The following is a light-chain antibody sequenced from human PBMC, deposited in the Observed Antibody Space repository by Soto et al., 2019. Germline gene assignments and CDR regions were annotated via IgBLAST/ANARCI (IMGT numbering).Light chain of an antibody. Sequence: QSVLTQPRSASGTPGQRVSISCSGGSSNIGRNYVFWYQQFPGTAPKLLIYSNNKRPSGVPDRFSGSTSGTSASLAIRGLRSEDEADYYCAAWDDSLSGYVFGPGTKLTVL. CDR2: SNN. J-gene: IGLJ1*01. CDR1: SSNIGRNY. CDR3: AAWDDSLSGYV. V-gene: IGLV1-47*02.